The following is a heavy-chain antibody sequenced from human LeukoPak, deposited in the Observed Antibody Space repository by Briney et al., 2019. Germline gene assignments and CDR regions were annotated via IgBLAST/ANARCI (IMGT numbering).Heavy chain of an antibody. V-gene: IGHV4-34*01. J-gene: IGHJ2*01. CDR1: VGSFSAYY. Sequence: SETLSLTCAVYVGSFSAYYWSWIRQPPGKGLEWIGEINHSGTTNYNPSLESRVTMSVDTSKNQFSLKLSSVTAADTAVYYCARRGTLYWYFDLWGRGTLVTVSS. CDR2: INHSGTT. CDR3: ARRGTLYWYFDL. D-gene: IGHD3-16*01.